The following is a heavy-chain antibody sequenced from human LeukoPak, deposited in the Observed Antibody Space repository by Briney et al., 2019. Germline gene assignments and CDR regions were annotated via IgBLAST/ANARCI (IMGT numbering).Heavy chain of an antibody. CDR1: GGSFSGYY. CDR3: ARGRYGSGRSMDV. V-gene: IGHV4-34*01. Sequence: SETLSLTCAVYGGSFSGYYWSWIRQPPGKGLEWIGEINHNGSTNYIPSLKSRVTISVDTSKNQFSLKLSSVTAADAAVYYCARGRYGSGRSMDVWGQGTTVTVSS. CDR2: INHNGST. D-gene: IGHD3-10*01. J-gene: IGHJ6*02.